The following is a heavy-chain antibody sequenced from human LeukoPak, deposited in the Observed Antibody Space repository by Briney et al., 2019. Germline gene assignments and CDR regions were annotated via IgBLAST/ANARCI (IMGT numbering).Heavy chain of an antibody. CDR2: ISSSSTI. Sequence: PGGSLRLSCAASGFTFSSYSMNWVRQAPGKGLEWVSYISSSSTIYYADPVKGRFTISRDNSKNTLYLQMNSLRAEDTAVYYCASGSLSSGWYTGYYYGMDVWGQGTTVTVSS. D-gene: IGHD6-19*01. V-gene: IGHV3-48*01. CDR3: ASGSLSSGWYTGYYYGMDV. J-gene: IGHJ6*02. CDR1: GFTFSSYS.